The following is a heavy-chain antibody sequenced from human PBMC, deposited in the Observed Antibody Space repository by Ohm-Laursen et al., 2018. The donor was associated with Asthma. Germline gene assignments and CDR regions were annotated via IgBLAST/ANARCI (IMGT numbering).Heavy chain of an antibody. V-gene: IGHV3-33*01. Sequence: RSLRLSCTASGFTFSNYGMHWVRQAPGKGLEWVAVIWYDGSNKYYADSVKGRFTISRDNSKNTLYLQMNSLRAEDTAVYYCARDLDSSSFNWGQGTLVTVSS. CDR1: GFTFSNYG. CDR2: IWYDGSNK. J-gene: IGHJ4*02. CDR3: ARDLDSSSFN. D-gene: IGHD6-13*01.